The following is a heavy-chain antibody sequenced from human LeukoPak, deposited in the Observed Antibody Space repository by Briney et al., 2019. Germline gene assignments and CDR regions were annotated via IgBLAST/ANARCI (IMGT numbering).Heavy chain of an antibody. D-gene: IGHD6-13*01. CDR1: GFTFSSYW. V-gene: IGHV3-74*01. J-gene: IGHJ6*02. CDR3: ARVPPSSSWSWNYYYYYGMDV. Sequence: GGSLRLSCAASGFTFSSYWMHWVRQAPGKGLVWVSRINSDGSSTSYADSVKGLFTISRDNAKNTLYLQMNSLRAEDTAVYYCARVPPSSSWSWNYYYYYGMDVWGQGTTVTVSS. CDR2: INSDGSST.